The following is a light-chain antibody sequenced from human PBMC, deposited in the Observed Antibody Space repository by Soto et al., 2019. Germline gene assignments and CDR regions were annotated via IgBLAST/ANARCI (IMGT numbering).Light chain of an antibody. J-gene: IGKJ1*01. Sequence: EIVLTQSPATLSLSPGERATLSSRASQSVSSSLAWYQQKIGQAPRLLIYEASDRAAGIPARFSGSGSGTDFTLIISSLEPEDFAVYYCQQGSTWPWTFGQGTKVEIK. CDR1: QSVSSS. V-gene: IGKV3-11*01. CDR3: QQGSTWPWT. CDR2: EAS.